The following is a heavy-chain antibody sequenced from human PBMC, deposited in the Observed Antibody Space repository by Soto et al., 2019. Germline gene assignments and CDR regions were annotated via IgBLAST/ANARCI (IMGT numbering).Heavy chain of an antibody. D-gene: IGHD3-9*01. V-gene: IGHV1-18*04. CDR2: ISADNGNT. CDR3: ARDQILTGMDV. Sequence: ASVKVSCKASGYPFTSYGISWVRQAPGQGLEWMGWISADNGNTNYAQKLQDRVTMSTDTSTNTAYMEVRSLRYDDTAIYYCARDQILTGMDVWGRGTTVTVSS. J-gene: IGHJ6*02. CDR1: GYPFTSYG.